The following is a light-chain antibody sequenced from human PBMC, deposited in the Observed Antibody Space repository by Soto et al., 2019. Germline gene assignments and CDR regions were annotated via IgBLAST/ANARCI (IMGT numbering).Light chain of an antibody. V-gene: IGLV2-14*01. CDR2: DVS. CDR1: SSDVGYYNY. J-gene: IGLJ1*01. Sequence: QSALTQPASLSGSPGQSITISCTGTSSDVGYYNYVSWYQQHPGKAPKFMIYDVSNRPSGVSNRFSGSKSGNTASLTISGLQAEDEADYYCCSYTTSNTRQIVFGTGTKVTVL. CDR3: CSYTTSNTRQIV.